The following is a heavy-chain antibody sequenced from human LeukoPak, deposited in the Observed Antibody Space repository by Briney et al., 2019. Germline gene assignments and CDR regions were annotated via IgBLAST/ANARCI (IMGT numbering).Heavy chain of an antibody. Sequence: APVKVSCKASGYTFTSYGISWVRQAPGQGLEWMGWISGYNGNTNYAQKLQGRVTMTTDTSTSTAYMELRSLRSDDTAVYYCARAAISKDSSGYFYRGQGTLVTVSS. V-gene: IGHV1-18*01. CDR2: ISGYNGNT. J-gene: IGHJ4*02. D-gene: IGHD3-22*01. CDR3: ARAAISKDSSGYFY. CDR1: GYTFTSYG.